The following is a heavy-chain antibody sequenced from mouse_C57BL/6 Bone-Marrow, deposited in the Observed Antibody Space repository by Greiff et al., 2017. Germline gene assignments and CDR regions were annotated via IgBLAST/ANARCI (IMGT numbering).Heavy chain of an antibody. V-gene: IGHV6-3*01. CDR3: TATVVDD. CDR2: IRLKSDNYAT. CDR1: GFTFSNYW. J-gene: IGHJ2*01. Sequence: EVQVEESGGGLVQPGGSMKLSCVASGFTFSNYWMNWVRQSPEEGLEWVAQIRLKSDNYATHYAESVKGRFTISRDDSKSGVYLQMNNLRAEDTGIYYCTATVVDDWGQGTTLTVSS. D-gene: IGHD1-1*01.